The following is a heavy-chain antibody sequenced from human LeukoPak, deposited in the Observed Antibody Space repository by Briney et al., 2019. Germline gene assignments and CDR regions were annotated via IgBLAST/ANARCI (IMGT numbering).Heavy chain of an antibody. D-gene: IGHD5-24*01. V-gene: IGHV3-21*01. CDR2: ISSSSSYI. CDR3: ARVLDGYNYDAFDI. Sequence: GSLRLSCAASGFTFSSYSMNWVRRAPGKGLEWVSSISSSSSYIYYADSVKGRFTISRDNAKNSLYLQMNSLRAEDTAVYYCARVLDGYNYDAFDIWGQGTMVTVSS. CDR1: GFTFSSYS. J-gene: IGHJ3*02.